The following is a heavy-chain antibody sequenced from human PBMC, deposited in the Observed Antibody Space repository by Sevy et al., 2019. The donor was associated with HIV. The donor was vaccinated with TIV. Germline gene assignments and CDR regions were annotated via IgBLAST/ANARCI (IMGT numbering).Heavy chain of an antibody. V-gene: IGHV1-69*13. Sequence: ASVKVSCKASGGTFSSYAISWVRQAPGQGLEWMGGIIPIFGTANYAQKFQGRVTITADESTSTAYMELSSLRSEDTAVYYCAGKKYYDFWGGYYGYYYYGMDVWGQGTTVTVSS. J-gene: IGHJ6*02. CDR3: AGKKYYDFWGGYYGYYYYGMDV. CDR1: GGTFSSYA. CDR2: IIPIFGTA. D-gene: IGHD3-3*01.